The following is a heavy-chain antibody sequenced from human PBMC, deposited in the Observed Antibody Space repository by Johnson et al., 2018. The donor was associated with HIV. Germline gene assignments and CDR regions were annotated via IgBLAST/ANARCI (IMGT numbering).Heavy chain of an antibody. CDR2: IGTAGDT. CDR3: ARDKLNWGIGASDI. J-gene: IGHJ3*02. V-gene: IGHV3-13*01. Sequence: MQLVESGGGLVQPGGSLRLSCAASGFTLSRYDMHWVRQATGKGLEWVSAIGTAGDTYYPGSVKGRFTISRDNAKNSLYLQMNSLRDDDTALYYCARDKLNWGIGASDIWGQGTMVTVSS. D-gene: IGHD3-16*01. CDR1: GFTLSRYD.